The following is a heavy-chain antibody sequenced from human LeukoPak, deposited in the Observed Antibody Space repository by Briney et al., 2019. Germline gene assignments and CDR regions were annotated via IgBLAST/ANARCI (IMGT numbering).Heavy chain of an antibody. CDR1: GGSISSYY. CDR3: ARGLGSRIGPFAPVTQWDWFDP. Sequence: SETLSLTCTVSGGSISSYYWSWIRQPAGKGLEWIGRIYTSGSTNYNPSLKSRVTMSVDTSKNQFSLKLSSVTAADTAVYYCARGLGSRIGPFAPVTQWDWFDPWGQGTLVTVSS. J-gene: IGHJ5*02. D-gene: IGHD4-17*01. CDR2: IYTSGST. V-gene: IGHV4-4*07.